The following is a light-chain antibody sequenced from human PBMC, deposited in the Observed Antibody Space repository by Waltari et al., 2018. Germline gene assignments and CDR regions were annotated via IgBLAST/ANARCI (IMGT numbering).Light chain of an antibody. J-gene: IGLJ3*02. V-gene: IGLV2-11*01. CDR1: SSDVGANNF. CDR2: DIN. CDR3: CSCVGRNIYWV. Sequence: QSALTQPRSVSGSPGQSVTISCTGTSSDVGANNFVSWYHHPPDKAPKLIIYDINKRPAGVPDRFSGSKSGNTASLTISGLQAEDEADYYCCSCVGRNIYWVFGGGTKLTVL.